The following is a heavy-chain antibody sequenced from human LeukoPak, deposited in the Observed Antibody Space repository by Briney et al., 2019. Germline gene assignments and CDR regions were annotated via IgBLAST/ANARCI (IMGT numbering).Heavy chain of an antibody. CDR3: ARDPYYGSNSRYYYYYGMDV. D-gene: IGHD4-23*01. J-gene: IGHJ6*02. Sequence: EGSLRLSCAASGFTFSSYSMNWVRQAPGKGLEWVSSISSSGSYIYYADSVKGRFTISRDNAKNSLYLQINSLRAEDRAVYYCARDPYYGSNSRYYYYYGMDVWGQGTTVTVSS. V-gene: IGHV3-21*01. CDR2: ISSSGSYI. CDR1: GFTFSSYS.